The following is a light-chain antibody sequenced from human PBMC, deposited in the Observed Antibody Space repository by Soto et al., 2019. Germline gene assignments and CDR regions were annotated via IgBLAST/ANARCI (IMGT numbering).Light chain of an antibody. CDR3: SSYTSSSTLV. CDR1: SSDVGGYDY. CDR2: DVS. V-gene: IGLV2-14*01. J-gene: IGLJ2*01. Sequence: QSALTQSASVSESPGQSITISCTGTSSDVGGYDYVSWYQQHPGKAPKLLIYDVSNRPSGVSNRFSGSKSGNTASLTISGLQAEDEADYYCSSYTSSSTLVFGGGTQLTVL.